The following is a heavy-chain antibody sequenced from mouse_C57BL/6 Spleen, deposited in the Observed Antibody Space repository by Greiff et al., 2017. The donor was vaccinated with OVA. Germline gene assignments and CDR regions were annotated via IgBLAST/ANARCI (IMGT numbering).Heavy chain of an antibody. Sequence: EVQLQQSGPELVKPGASVKISCKASGYTFTDYYMNWVKQSHGKSLEWIGDINPNNGGTSYNQKFKGKATLTVDKSSSTAYMELRSLTSEDSAVYYCARPGSSRYWYFDVWGTGTTVTVSS. V-gene: IGHV1-26*01. J-gene: IGHJ1*03. D-gene: IGHD1-1*01. CDR3: ARPGSSRYWYFDV. CDR1: GYTFTDYY. CDR2: INPNNGGT.